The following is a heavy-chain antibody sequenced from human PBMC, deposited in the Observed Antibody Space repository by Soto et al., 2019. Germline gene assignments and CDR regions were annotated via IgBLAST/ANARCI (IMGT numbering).Heavy chain of an antibody. CDR2: VYSGGTT. Sequence: GGSLRLSCAASGFTVSTYYMNWVRQAPGEGLEWVSVVYSGGTTYYADSVRGRFTISRDNSKSTLFFQMNSLRAEDTAVYYCARGRSASSDFDSWGQGTLVTVSS. CDR1: GFTVSTYY. D-gene: IGHD3-10*01. CDR3: ARGRSASSDFDS. V-gene: IGHV3-66*01. J-gene: IGHJ4*02.